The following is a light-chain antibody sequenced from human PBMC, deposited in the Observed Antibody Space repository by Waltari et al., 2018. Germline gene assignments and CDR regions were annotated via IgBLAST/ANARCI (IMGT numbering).Light chain of an antibody. CDR1: SPNIGSNT. Sequence: QSVLTQPPSESGTPGQRVTISCSGGSPNIGSNTVSWYQQLPGPAPKLLIYGNNQRPSGVPDRFSGSKSGTSASLAISGLQSEDEADYYCGAWDDSLNGPQFGAGTKLTVL. CDR2: GNN. CDR3: GAWDDSLNGPQ. V-gene: IGLV1-44*01. J-gene: IGLJ3*02.